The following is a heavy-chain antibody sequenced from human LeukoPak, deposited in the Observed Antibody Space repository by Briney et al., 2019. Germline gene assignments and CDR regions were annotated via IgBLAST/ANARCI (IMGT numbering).Heavy chain of an antibody. Sequence: GGSLRLSCAASGFTFSSYGMHWVRQAPGKGLEWVSAISGSGGSTYYADSVKGRFTISRDNSKNTLYLQMNSLRAEDTAVYYCAKLSGLPAAGTLDYWGQGTLVTVSS. D-gene: IGHD6-19*01. CDR1: GFTFSSYG. V-gene: IGHV3-23*01. CDR2: ISGSGGST. CDR3: AKLSGLPAAGTLDY. J-gene: IGHJ4*02.